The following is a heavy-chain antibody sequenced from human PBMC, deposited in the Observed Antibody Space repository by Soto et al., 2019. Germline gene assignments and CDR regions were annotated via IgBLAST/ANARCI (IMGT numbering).Heavy chain of an antibody. V-gene: IGHV4-39*01. CDR2: IYSGST. Sequence: SETLSLTCTVSGGSIVSSSSYFFCIRQPPGKGLEWIGTIYSGSTYYNPSLKSRVTISVDTSKNQFSLKLSSVAAADTAIYFCATTRGIAVGGSFDYWGQGTLVTVSS. J-gene: IGHJ4*02. D-gene: IGHD6-13*01. CDR1: GGSIVSSSSY. CDR3: ATTRGIAVGGSFDY.